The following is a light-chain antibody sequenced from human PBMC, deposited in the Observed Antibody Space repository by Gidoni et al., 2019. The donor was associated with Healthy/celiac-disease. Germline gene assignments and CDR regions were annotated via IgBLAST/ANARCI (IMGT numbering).Light chain of an antibody. CDR1: SSNIGSNN. CDR3: AAWDDSLNGYV. V-gene: IGLV1-44*01. J-gene: IGLJ1*01. CDR2: SNN. Sequence: QSVLTQPPSASGTPGQRVTIPCSGSSSNIGSNNVNWYPQLPGTAPKLLIYSNNQRPSGVPDRLSGSKSGTSASLAISGLQSEDEADYYCAAWDDSLNGYVFGTGTKVTVL.